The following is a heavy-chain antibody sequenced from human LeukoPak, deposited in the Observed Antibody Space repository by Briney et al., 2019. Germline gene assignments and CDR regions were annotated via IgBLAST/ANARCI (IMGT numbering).Heavy chain of an antibody. CDR3: ARDTAMIIGGFDY. CDR2: IYHSGST. CDR1: GGSISSSSYY. D-gene: IGHD5-18*01. V-gene: IGHV4-39*07. Sequence: SETLSLTCTVSGGSISSSSYYWGWIRQPPGKGLEWIGSIYHSGSTYYNPSLKSRVTISVDTSKNQFSLKLSSVTAADTAVYYCARDTAMIIGGFDYWGQGTLVTVSS. J-gene: IGHJ4*02.